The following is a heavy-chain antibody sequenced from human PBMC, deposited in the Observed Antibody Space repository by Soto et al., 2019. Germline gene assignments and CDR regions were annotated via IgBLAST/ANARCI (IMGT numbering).Heavy chain of an antibody. CDR3: AKDHFPVVVVAANEYYGMDV. D-gene: IGHD2-15*01. V-gene: IGHV3-23*01. J-gene: IGHJ6*02. CDR1: GFTFSSYA. CDR2: ISGSGGST. Sequence: GGSLRLSCAASGFTFSSYAMSWVRQAPGKGLEWVSAISGSGGSTYYADSVKGRLTISRDNSKNTLYLQMNSLRAEDTAVYYDAKDHFPVVVVAANEYYGMDVWGQGTTVTVSS.